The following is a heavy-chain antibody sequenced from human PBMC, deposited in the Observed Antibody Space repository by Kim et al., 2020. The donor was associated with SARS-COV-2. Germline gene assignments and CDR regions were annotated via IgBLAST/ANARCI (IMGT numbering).Heavy chain of an antibody. J-gene: IGHJ6*02. CDR3: AREDTAITGYYGMDV. Sequence: ASVKVSCKASGYTFTSYYMHWVRQAPGQGLEWMGIINPSGGSTSYAQKFQGRVTMTRDTSTSTVYMELSSLRSEDTAVYYCAREDTAITGYYGMDVWGQGTTVTVSS. D-gene: IGHD5-18*01. CDR2: INPSGGST. V-gene: IGHV1-46*01. CDR1: GYTFTSYY.